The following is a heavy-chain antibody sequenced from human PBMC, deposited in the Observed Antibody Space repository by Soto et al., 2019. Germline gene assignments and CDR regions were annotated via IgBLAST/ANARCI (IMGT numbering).Heavy chain of an antibody. D-gene: IGHD4-17*01. CDR1: GGSFSGYY. V-gene: IGHV4-59*01. CDR3: AAIFTVTTTDVDY. J-gene: IGHJ4*02. CDR2: IYYSGST. Sequence: TLSLTCAVYGGSFSGYYWSWIRQPPGKGLEWIGYIYYSGSTNYNPSLKSRVTISVDTSKNQFSLKLSSVTAADTAVYYCAAIFTVTTTDVDYCGQGTLVTVSS.